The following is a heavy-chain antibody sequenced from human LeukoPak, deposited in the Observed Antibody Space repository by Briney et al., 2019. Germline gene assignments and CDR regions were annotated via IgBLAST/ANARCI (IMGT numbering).Heavy chain of an antibody. CDR3: ARRGIAAAGTGNYYYYMDV. D-gene: IGHD6-13*01. V-gene: IGHV4-39*01. J-gene: IGHJ6*03. Sequence: SETLPLTCTVSGGSISSSSYYWGWIRQPPGKGLEWIGSIYYSGSTYYNPSLKSRVTISVDTSKNQFSLKLSSVTAADTAVYYCARRGIAAAGTGNYYYYMDVWGKGTTVTVSS. CDR1: GGSISSSSYY. CDR2: IYYSGST.